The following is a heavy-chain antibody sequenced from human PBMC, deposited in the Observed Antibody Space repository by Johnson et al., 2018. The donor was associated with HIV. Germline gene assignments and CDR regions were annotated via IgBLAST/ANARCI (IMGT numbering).Heavy chain of an antibody. Sequence: QVQLVESGGGVVQPGGSLRLSCAASGFTFSSYGMHWVRQAPGKGLEWVAFIRYDGSNKYYSDSVKGRFTISRDNSKNTLYLQMNSLRTEDTAGYYCARGSRYTYDNDDVHLLHAFDIWGQGTMVTVSS. D-gene: IGHD3-16*01. V-gene: IGHV3-30*02. CDR3: ARGSRYTYDNDDVHLLHAFDI. J-gene: IGHJ3*02. CDR1: GFTFSSYG. CDR2: IRYDGSNK.